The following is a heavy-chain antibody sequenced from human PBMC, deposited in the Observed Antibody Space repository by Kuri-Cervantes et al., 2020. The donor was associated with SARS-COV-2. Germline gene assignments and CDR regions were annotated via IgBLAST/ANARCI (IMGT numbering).Heavy chain of an antibody. V-gene: IGHV3-43D*04. J-gene: IGHJ3*02. CDR1: GFTFDDYA. CDR3: AKNLYAMDHRERAFDI. Sequence: GESLKISCAASGFTFDDYAMHWVRQAPGKGLEWVSLISWDGGSTYYADSVKGRFTISRDNSKNSLYLQMNSLRAEDTALYYCAKNLYAMDHRERAFDIWGQGTMVTVS. CDR2: ISWDGGST. D-gene: IGHD5-18*01.